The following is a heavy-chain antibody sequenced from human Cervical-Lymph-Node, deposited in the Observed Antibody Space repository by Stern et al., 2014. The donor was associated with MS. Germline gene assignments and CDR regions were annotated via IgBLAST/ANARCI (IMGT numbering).Heavy chain of an antibody. CDR3: ATQGRALAPD. CDR1: GDSISSGNYY. V-gene: IGHV4-61*02. J-gene: IGHJ4*02. CDR2: IYSSGTT. Sequence: QVQLQESGPGLVKPSQTLSLTCTVSGDSISSGNYYWSWIRQPAGKGLEWIGRIYSSGTTYYNPSLRSRVTISIDTSNNQISLKLIPVTATDTAVYYCATQGRALAPDWGQGTLVTVSS.